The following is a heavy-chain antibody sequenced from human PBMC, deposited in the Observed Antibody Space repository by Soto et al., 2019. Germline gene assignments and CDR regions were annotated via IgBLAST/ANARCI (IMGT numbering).Heavy chain of an antibody. Sequence: PSETLSLTCAVYGGSFSGYYWSWIRQPPGKGLEWIGEINHSGSTNYNPSLKSRVTISVDTSKNQFSLKLSSVTAADTAVYYCARDLPGGSGYSFDYWGQGTLVSVSS. V-gene: IGHV4-34*01. CDR3: ARDLPGGSGYSFDY. J-gene: IGHJ4*02. CDR1: GGSFSGYY. D-gene: IGHD5-12*01. CDR2: INHSGST.